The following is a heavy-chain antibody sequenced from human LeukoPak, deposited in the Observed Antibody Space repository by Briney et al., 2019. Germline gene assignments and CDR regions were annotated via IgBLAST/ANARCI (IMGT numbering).Heavy chain of an antibody. V-gene: IGHV4-59*08. D-gene: IGHD3-16*02. J-gene: IGHJ4*02. CDR2: IYYSGST. CDR1: GGSIRSYY. CDR3: SRHYLGYDVFWGSNPSDTEYFDY. Sequence: SETLSLTCTVSGGSIRSYYWSWIRQPPGKGVEGMGYIYYSGSTNYSPSLMRRVTISVATSKNQCSLMLSSVTAADTAEYYCSRHYLGYDVFWGSNPSDTEYFDYWGQGALVTVSS.